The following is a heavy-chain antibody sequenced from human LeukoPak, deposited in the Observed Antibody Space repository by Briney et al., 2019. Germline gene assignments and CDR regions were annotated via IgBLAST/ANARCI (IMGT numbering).Heavy chain of an antibody. CDR1: GYTFNNYW. V-gene: IGHV5-51*01. Sequence: GESLKISCKASGYTFNNYWIGWVRQMSGKGLEWMGIIYPSDSDTRYSPSYQGQVTISADKSISTAYLQWSSLKASDTAMYYCASAIAVAGPDAFDIWGQGTMVTVSS. CDR2: IYPSDSDT. J-gene: IGHJ3*02. D-gene: IGHD6-19*01. CDR3: ASAIAVAGPDAFDI.